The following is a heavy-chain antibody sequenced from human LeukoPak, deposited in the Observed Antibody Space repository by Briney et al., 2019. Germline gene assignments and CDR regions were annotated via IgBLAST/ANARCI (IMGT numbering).Heavy chain of an antibody. V-gene: IGHV3-23*01. Sequence: GGSLRLSCAASGFTFSSYGMHWVRQAPGKGLEWVSAISGSGGSTYYADSVKGRFAISRDNSKNTLYLQMNSLRAEDTAVYYCAKAPRTYFDYWGQGTLVTVSS. CDR1: GFTFSSYG. CDR2: ISGSGGST. J-gene: IGHJ4*02. CDR3: AKAPRTYFDY.